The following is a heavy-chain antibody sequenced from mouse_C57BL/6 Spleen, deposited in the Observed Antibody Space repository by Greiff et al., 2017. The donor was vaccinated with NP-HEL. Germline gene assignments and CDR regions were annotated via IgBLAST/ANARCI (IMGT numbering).Heavy chain of an antibody. J-gene: IGHJ3*01. CDR2: INPGGGGT. CDR1: GYAFTNYL. Sequence: QVQLKESGAELVRPGTSVKVSCKASGYAFTNYLIEWVKQRPGQGLEWIGVINPGGGGTNYTEKFKGKATLTADKSSSTAYMQLSSLTSEDSAVYFCARGGYDWAYWGQGTLVTVSA. CDR3: ARGGYDWAY. V-gene: IGHV1-54*01. D-gene: IGHD2-2*01.